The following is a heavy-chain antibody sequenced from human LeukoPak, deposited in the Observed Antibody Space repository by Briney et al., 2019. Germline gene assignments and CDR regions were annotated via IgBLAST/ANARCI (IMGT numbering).Heavy chain of an antibody. Sequence: SETLSLTCAVYGGSFSGYYWSWIRQPPGKGLEWIGQIYHSGSTDYNPSLKSRVTISVDTSKNQFSLKLSSVTAADTAVYYCARGRVARSPFFDYWGQETLVTVSS. CDR1: GGSFSGYY. CDR2: IYHSGST. D-gene: IGHD2-15*01. J-gene: IGHJ4*02. CDR3: ARGRVARSPFFDY. V-gene: IGHV4-34*01.